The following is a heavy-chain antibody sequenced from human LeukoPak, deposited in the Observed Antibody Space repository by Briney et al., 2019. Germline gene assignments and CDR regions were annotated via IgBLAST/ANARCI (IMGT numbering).Heavy chain of an antibody. Sequence: GGSLRLSCTASGFTFSSYAMSWVRQAPGKGLEWVSAISGSGGSTYYADSVKGRFTISRDNSKNTLYLQMNSLRAEDTAVYYCAKSAAVLLWFGELLEDSNLDYWGQGTLVTVSS. CDR2: ISGSGGST. D-gene: IGHD3-10*01. V-gene: IGHV3-23*01. CDR1: GFTFSSYA. CDR3: AKSAAVLLWFGELLEDSNLDY. J-gene: IGHJ4*02.